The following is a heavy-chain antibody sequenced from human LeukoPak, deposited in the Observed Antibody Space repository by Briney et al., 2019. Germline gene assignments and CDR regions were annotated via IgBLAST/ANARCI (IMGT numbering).Heavy chain of an antibody. CDR1: GDTFSSYT. CDR2: IFPIFRTS. CDR3: ASSELGFCSRTSCHDFDY. Sequence: SVKVSCKASGDTFSSYTISWLRQAPGQGLEWMGGIFPIFRTSNYAQKFQGRVTITTDESTNTAYMELSSLRSEDTAVYYCASSELGFCSRTSCHDFDYWGQGTLVTVSS. V-gene: IGHV1-69*05. D-gene: IGHD2-2*01. J-gene: IGHJ4*02.